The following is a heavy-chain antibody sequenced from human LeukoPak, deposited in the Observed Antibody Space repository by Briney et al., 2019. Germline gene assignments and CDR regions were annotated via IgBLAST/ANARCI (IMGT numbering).Heavy chain of an antibody. CDR2: IDPSGGST. CDR3: AKSKGRMDV. V-gene: IGHV1-46*01. J-gene: IGHJ6*02. Sequence: ASVKVSCKASGYTFTIYYMHWVRQAPGQGLEWMGIIDPSGGSTSYAQKFQGRVTMTRDTSTNTVYMELSSLTSEDTAVYYCAKSKGRMDVWGQGTTVTVSS. CDR1: GYTFTIYY.